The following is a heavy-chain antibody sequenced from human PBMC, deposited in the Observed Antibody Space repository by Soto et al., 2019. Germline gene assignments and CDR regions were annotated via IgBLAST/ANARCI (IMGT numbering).Heavy chain of an antibody. D-gene: IGHD3-10*02. CDR3: AKELGWGRTTYYARACDC. V-gene: IGHV3-23*01. J-gene: IGHJ4*02. CDR2: ISGSGDST. CDR1: GFTFSSYA. Sequence: EVQLLDSGGGLVQPGGSLRLSRAASGFTFSSYAMSWVRQTPGKGLEWVSAISGSGDSTYYADSVKGRFTISRDNSKNALYLQMNSRRGEDAALYYCAKELGWGRTTYYARACDCWGQGTLVSVSS.